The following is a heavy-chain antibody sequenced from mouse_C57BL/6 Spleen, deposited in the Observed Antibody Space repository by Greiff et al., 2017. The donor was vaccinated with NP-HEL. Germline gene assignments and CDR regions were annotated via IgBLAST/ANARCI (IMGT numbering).Heavy chain of an antibody. CDR1: GYTFTSYW. J-gene: IGHJ2*01. D-gene: IGHD2-5*01. Sequence: QVQLKQPGAELVKPGASVKLSCKASGYTFTSYWMHWVKQRPGQGLEWIGMIHPNSGSTNYNEKFKSKATLTVDKSSSTAYMQLSSLTSEDSAVYYCARGDSNYSFDYWGQGTTLTVSS. CDR3: ARGDSNYSFDY. CDR2: IHPNSGST. V-gene: IGHV1-64*01.